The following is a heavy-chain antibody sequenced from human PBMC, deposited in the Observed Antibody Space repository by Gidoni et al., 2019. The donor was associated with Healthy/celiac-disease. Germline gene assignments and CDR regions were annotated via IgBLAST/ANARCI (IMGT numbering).Heavy chain of an antibody. V-gene: IGHV4-39*01. CDR1: GGSISSSSYY. D-gene: IGHD3-3*01. J-gene: IGHJ4*02. CDR2: IYYSGST. CDR3: ARHHGSSYYFDY. Sequence: QLQLQESGPGLVKPSETLSLTCTVSGGSISSSSYYWGWIRTPPGKGLEWIGSIYYSGSTYYNPSLKSRFTISVDTSKNQFSLKLSSVTAADTAVYYCARHHGSSYYFDYWGQGTLVTVSS.